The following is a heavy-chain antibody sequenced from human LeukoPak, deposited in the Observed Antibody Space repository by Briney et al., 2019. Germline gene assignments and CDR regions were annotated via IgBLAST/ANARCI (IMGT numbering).Heavy chain of an antibody. CDR1: GFTFSSYA. CDR3: AKDQALRYFDWFFDY. J-gene: IGHJ4*02. CDR2: ISGSGGST. D-gene: IGHD3-9*01. Sequence: GGSLRLSCAASGFTFSSYAMSWVRQAPGKGLEWVSAISGSGGSTYYADSAKGRFSISRDNSKNTPYLQMNSLRAEDTAVYYCAKDQALRYFDWFFDYWGQGTLVTVSS. V-gene: IGHV3-23*01.